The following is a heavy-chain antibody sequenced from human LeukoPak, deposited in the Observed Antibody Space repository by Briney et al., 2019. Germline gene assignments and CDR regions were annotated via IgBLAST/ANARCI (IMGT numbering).Heavy chain of an antibody. CDR2: INPNSGGT. D-gene: IGHD3-10*01. J-gene: IGHJ6*02. Sequence: ASVKVSCKASGYTFTGYYMHWVRQAPGQGLEWMGRINPNSGGTNYAQKFQGRVTMTRDTSISTAYMELSSLRSEDTAVYYCAREMEPGSYYNHRYYYYGMDVWGQGTTVTVSS. V-gene: IGHV1-2*06. CDR1: GYTFTGYY. CDR3: AREMEPGSYYNHRYYYYGMDV.